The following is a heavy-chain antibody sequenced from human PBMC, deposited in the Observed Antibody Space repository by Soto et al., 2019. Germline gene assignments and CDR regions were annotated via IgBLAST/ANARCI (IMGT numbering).Heavy chain of an antibody. CDR3: ARRAWGYCSGGSCYSDYYYHYGMDV. J-gene: IGHJ6*02. CDR2: IYPGDSDT. V-gene: IGHV5-51*01. CDR1: GYSFTSYW. D-gene: IGHD2-15*01. Sequence: GESLKISCKGSGYSFTSYWIGWVRQMPGKGLEWMGIIYPGDSDTRYSPSFQGQVTISADKSISTAYLQWSSLKASDTAMYYCARRAWGYCSGGSCYSDYYYHYGMDVRGQGTTVTVSS.